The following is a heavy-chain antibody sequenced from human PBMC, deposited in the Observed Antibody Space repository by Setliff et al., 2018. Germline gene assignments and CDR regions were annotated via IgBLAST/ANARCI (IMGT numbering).Heavy chain of an antibody. Sequence: SETLSLTCNVSGGSIRSYYWSWIRQPPGKGPEWIGYMYYSGTTNYNPSLKSRATISVDTSKNQFSLRLSSVTAADTAVYYCARDSGYSSSWYRVYYYYMDVWGKGTTVTVSS. CDR1: GGSIRSYY. J-gene: IGHJ6*03. CDR3: ARDSGYSSSWYRVYYYYMDV. CDR2: MYYSGTT. V-gene: IGHV4-59*12. D-gene: IGHD6-13*01.